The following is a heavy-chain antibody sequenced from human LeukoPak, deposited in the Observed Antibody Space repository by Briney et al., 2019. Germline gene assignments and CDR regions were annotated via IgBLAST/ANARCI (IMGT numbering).Heavy chain of an antibody. D-gene: IGHD2-2*01. J-gene: IGHJ6*02. CDR3: ARDKDLNCSSTSCPYYYYGMNV. CDR1: GYTFTSYD. CDR2: MNPNSGNT. V-gene: IGHV1-8*01. Sequence: ASVKVSCKASGYTFTSYDINWARQATGQGLEWMGWMNPNSGNTGYAQKFQGRVTMTRNTSISTAYMGLNSLRSEDTAVYYCARDKDLNCSSTSCPYYYYGMNVWGQGTTVTVSS.